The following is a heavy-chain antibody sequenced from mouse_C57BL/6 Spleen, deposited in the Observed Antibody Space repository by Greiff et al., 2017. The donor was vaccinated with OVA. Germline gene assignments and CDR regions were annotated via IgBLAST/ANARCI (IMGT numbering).Heavy chain of an antibody. CDR3: TRVDGYKAWFAY. D-gene: IGHD2-3*01. CDR2: ISSGGDYI. CDR1: GFTFSSYA. V-gene: IGHV5-9-1*02. J-gene: IGHJ3*01. Sequence: EVHLVESGEGLVKPGGSLKLSCAASGFTFSSYAMSWVRQTPEKRLEWVAYISSGGDYIYYADTVKGRFTISRDNARNTLYLQMSSLKSEDTAMYYCTRVDGYKAWFAYWGQGTLVTVSA.